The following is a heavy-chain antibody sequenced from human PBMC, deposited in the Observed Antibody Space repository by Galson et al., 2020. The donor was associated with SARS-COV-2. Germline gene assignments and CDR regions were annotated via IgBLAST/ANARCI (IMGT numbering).Heavy chain of an antibody. J-gene: IGHJ4*02. CDR3: VRVSPRGDGYND. V-gene: IGHV4-34*01. D-gene: IGHD5-12*01. CDR1: GGSFSGYY. CDR2: INHSGST. Sequence: SETLSLTCAVYGGSFSGYYWSWIRQPPGKGLEWIGEINHSGSTNYNPSLKSRVTISVDTSKNQFSLKLSSVTAADTAVYYCVRVSPRGDGYNDWGQGTLVTVSS.